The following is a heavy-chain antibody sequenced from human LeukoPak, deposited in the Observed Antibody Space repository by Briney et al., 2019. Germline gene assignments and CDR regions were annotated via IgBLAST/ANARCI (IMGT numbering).Heavy chain of an antibody. CDR1: ASTFGSYS. CDR2: ISPDARYI. V-gene: IGHV3-21*01. CDR3: TTPGAGPRAEYSQY. J-gene: IGHJ1*01. Sequence: PGGSLRLSWAPVASTFGSYSMNWVRHAPGKGLEWGSSISPDARYISYADSLKGRFTVSRDNAKNSLYLQMYSLAVEDTAVYYCTTPGAGPRAEYSQYWGQGTLVTVSP. D-gene: IGHD6-13*01.